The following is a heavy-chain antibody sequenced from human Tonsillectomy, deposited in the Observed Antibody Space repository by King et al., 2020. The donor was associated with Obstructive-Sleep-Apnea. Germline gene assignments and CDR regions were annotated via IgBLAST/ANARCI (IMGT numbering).Heavy chain of an antibody. CDR1: RVTFRNNY. D-gene: IGHD3-10*01. CDR2: MSYDGTYK. J-gene: IGHJ5*02. CDR3: AKAQGGRFGEFPSNWFDP. Sequence: VQLLESGGGVVQPGRSLRLSCASSRVTFRNNYMHWVRWPPDKGLEWVAGMSYDGTYKYYADSVEGRFTISRDNSKYTLYLQMHSLRAEDTAVYYCAKAQGGRFGEFPSNWFDPWGQGTLVTVSS. V-gene: IGHV3-30*18.